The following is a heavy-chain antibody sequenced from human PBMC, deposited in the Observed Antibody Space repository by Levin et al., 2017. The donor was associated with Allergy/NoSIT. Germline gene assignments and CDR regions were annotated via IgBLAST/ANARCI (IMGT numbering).Heavy chain of an antibody. D-gene: IGHD3-10*01. Sequence: GESLKISCAASGFTFSNAWMNWVRQAPGKGLEWVGRIKSKTDGGTTDYAAPVKGRFTISRDDSKNTLYLQMNSLKTEDTAVYYCTTGITMVRGSHLRYYFDFWGQGTLVTVSS. CDR2: IKSKTDGGTT. V-gene: IGHV3-15*07. CDR1: GFTFSNAW. J-gene: IGHJ4*02. CDR3: TTGITMVRGSHLRYYFDF.